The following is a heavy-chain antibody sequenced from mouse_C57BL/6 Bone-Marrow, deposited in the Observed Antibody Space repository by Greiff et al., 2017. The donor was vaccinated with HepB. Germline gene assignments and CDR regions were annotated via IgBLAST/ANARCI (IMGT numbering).Heavy chain of an antibody. D-gene: IGHD1-1*01. CDR3: TRDPHYYGSSYWYFDV. CDR2: ISSGGDYI. V-gene: IGHV5-9-1*02. J-gene: IGHJ1*03. Sequence: EVMLVESGEGLVKPGGSLKLSCAASGFTFSSYAMSWVRQTPEKRLEWVAYISSGGDYIYYADTVKGRFTISRDNARNTLYLQMSSLKSEDTAMYYCTRDPHYYGSSYWYFDVWGTGTTVTVSS. CDR1: GFTFSSYA.